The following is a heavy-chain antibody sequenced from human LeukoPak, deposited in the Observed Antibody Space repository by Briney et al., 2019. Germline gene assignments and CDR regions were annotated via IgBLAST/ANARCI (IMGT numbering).Heavy chain of an antibody. D-gene: IGHD3-10*01. J-gene: IGHJ5*01. Sequence: GGSLRLSCAASGFTFSSYEMNWVRQALGKGLEWVSYISSSGSTIYYADSVKGRFTISRDNAKNSLYLQMNSLRAEDTAVYYCARGGWFGDNNWFDPWGQGTMVTVSS. CDR3: ARGGWFGDNNWFDP. CDR2: ISSSGSTI. CDR1: GFTFSSYE. V-gene: IGHV3-48*03.